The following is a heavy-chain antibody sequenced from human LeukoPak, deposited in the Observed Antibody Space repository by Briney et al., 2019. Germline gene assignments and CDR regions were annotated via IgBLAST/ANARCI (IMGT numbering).Heavy chain of an antibody. CDR1: GFTFSSYW. V-gene: IGHV3-7*01. D-gene: IGHD3-3*01. J-gene: IGHJ4*02. Sequence: GGSLRLSCVASGFTFSSYWMSWVRQAPGKGLECVADINQDGSEKYYVDSVKGRFTISRDNAKNSLFLQMNSLRAEDTAVYYCARDRITDFWSGYYTNYFDYWGQGTLVTVSS. CDR3: ARDRITDFWSGYYTNYFDY. CDR2: INQDGSEK.